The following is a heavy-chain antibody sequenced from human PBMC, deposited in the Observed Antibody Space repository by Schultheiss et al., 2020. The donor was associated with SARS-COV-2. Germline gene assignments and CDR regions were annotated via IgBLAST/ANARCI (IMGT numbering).Heavy chain of an antibody. V-gene: IGHV3-74*01. D-gene: IGHD5-18*01. J-gene: IGHJ5*02. CDR1: GFTFGSSW. Sequence: GSLRLSCAASGFTFGSSWMHWVRQAPGKGLMWVSRINTDGSGTGYADSVKGRFTFSRDNAKNTAYLQMNSLRAEDTAVYYCARDHGYTIDLWGQGTLVTVSS. CDR3: ARDHGYTIDL. CDR2: INTDGSGT.